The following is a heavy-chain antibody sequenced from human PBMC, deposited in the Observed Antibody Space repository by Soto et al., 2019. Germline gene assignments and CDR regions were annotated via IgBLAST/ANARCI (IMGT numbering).Heavy chain of an antibody. Sequence: EVQLVESWGGLVKPGGSLRLSCEDSGFTFSSYTMNWVRRAPGKGLYCVSSISSRSTNTHYAESVRGQFPISRDNAKRSLYLQISRLRAEVQAVYDCSRGPLYYFNYWGQGSLVTVSS. CDR1: GFTFSSYT. V-gene: IGHV3-21*02. J-gene: IGHJ4*02. CDR3: SRGPLYYFNY. CDR2: ISSRSTNT.